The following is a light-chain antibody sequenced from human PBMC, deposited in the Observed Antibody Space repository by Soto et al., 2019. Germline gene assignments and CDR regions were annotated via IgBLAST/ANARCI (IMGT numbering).Light chain of an antibody. Sequence: QSALTQPASVSGSPGQSITISCTGTSSDVGGYNYVSWYQQHPGKAPKLMIYDVSNRPSGVSNRFSGSKSGNTASLTISGLQAEDEADYYCSSYTSSRTLEVFGTGTKLTVL. CDR2: DVS. CDR1: SSDVGGYNY. V-gene: IGLV2-14*01. J-gene: IGLJ1*01. CDR3: SSYTSSRTLEV.